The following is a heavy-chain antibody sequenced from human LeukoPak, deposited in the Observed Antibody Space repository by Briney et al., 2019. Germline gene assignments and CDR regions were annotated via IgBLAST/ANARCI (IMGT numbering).Heavy chain of an antibody. CDR3: AKVPNSGSYYYFDY. CDR2: IRGNGADT. V-gene: IGHV3-23*01. J-gene: IGHJ4*02. D-gene: IGHD1-26*01. Sequence: GGSLRLSCAASGFTFSSYAMSWVRQAPGKGLEWVSAIRGNGADTYYADSVKGRFTISRDNSKNTLYLQMNSLRAEDTAVYYCAKVPNSGSYYYFDYWGQGALVIVSS. CDR1: GFTFSSYA.